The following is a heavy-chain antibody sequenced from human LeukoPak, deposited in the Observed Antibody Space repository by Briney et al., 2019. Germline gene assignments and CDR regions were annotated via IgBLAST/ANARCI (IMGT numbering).Heavy chain of an antibody. CDR2: ISYDGSNK. D-gene: IGHD2-2*01. J-gene: IGHJ5*02. CDR1: GFTFSGHW. V-gene: IGHV3-30-3*01. CDR3: ARDLSVVPAFPFDP. Sequence: GGSLRLSCAASGFTFSGHWMTWVRQAPGKGLEWVAVISYDGSNKYYADSVKGRFTISRDNSKNTLYLQMNSLRAEDTAVYYCARDLSVVPAFPFDPWGQGTLVTVSS.